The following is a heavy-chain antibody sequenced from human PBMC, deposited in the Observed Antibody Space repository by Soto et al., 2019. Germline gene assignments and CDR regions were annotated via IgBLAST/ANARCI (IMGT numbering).Heavy chain of an antibody. D-gene: IGHD1-26*01. CDR3: VRDGGSYPYYYYYYGMDV. V-gene: IGHV1-69*12. CDR2: IIPIFGTA. CDR1: GGTFSSYA. J-gene: IGHJ6*02. Sequence: QVQLVQSGAEVKKPGSSVKVSCKASGGTFSSYAISWVRQAPGQGLEWMGGIIPIFGTANYAQKFQGRVTITADESTSTAYMELSSLRSEDTAVYYCVRDGGSYPYYYYYYGMDVWGQGTTVTVSS.